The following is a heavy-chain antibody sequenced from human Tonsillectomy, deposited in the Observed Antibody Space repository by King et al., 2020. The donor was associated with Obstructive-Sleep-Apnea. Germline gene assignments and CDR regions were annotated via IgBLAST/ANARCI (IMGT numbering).Heavy chain of an antibody. Sequence: VQLVESGAEVKKPGESLKISCQASGYSFTSYWIGWVRQMPGKGLEWMGVIYPGDFDTRYGPSVQGQGPIPADRSITTASPQWSSLQASDPAMYYWARRGFGEIFFAFDMGGQGTMVTASS. J-gene: IGHJ3*02. CDR2: IYPGDFDT. D-gene: IGHD3-10*01. CDR3: ARRGFGEIFFAFDM. CDR1: GYSFTSYW. V-gene: IGHV5-51*01.